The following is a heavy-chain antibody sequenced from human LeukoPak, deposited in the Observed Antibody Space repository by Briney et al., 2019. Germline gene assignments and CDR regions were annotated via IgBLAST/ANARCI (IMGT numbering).Heavy chain of an antibody. CDR2: IYHSGTT. D-gene: IGHD3-22*01. CDR3: ARDYYDSSENWFDP. CDR1: GSSINSGYY. V-gene: IGHV4-38-2*02. J-gene: IGHJ5*02. Sequence: SETLSLTCTVSGSSINSGYYWAWLRQPPGKGLEWIGSIYHSGTTYYNPSLKSRVTISVDTSKNQFSLKLRSVTAADTAVYYCARDYYDSSENWFDPWGQGTLVTVSS.